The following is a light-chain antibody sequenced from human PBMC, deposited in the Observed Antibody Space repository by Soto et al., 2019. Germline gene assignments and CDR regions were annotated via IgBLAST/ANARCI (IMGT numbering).Light chain of an antibody. CDR1: SSDVGDYNY. CDR3: CSYAVSYPDV. Sequence: QSALTQPHSVSGSPGQSVTISCTGTSSDVGDYNYVSWYQQHPGKAPKLMIYDVTKRPSGVPDRFSGSKSGNTASLTISGLQAEDEADYCSYAVSYPDVFGTGTKVTVL. V-gene: IGLV2-11*01. CDR2: DVT. J-gene: IGLJ1*01.